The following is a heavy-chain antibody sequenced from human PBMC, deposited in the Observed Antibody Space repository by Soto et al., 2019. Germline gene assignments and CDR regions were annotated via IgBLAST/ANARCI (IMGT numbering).Heavy chain of an antibody. V-gene: IGHV3-30-3*01. CDR3: ARDRPEKAHYYGSGRYSYYFDY. Sequence: GGSLRLSCAASGFTFSSYAMRWVRQAPGKGLEWVAVICYDGSNKYYADSVKGRFTISRDNSKNTLYLQMNSLRAEDTAVYYCARDRPEKAHYYGSGRYSYYFDYWGQGTLVTVSS. J-gene: IGHJ4*02. CDR2: ICYDGSNK. D-gene: IGHD3-10*01. CDR1: GFTFSSYA.